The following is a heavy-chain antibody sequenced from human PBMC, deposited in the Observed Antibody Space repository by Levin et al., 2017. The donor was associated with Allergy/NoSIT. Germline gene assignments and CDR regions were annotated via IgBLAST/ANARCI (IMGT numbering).Heavy chain of an antibody. Sequence: SETLSLTCSVSGGSINSGVYSWSWIRQPPGRGLEWIGYIYQSGTIYYNPSLRSRVTISVDRSKNQFSLKLSSVTAADPAVYYCATSYYDVLTTYYDAFDIWGQGTMVTVSS. D-gene: IGHD3-9*01. J-gene: IGHJ3*02. CDR2: IYQSGTI. V-gene: IGHV4-30-2*01. CDR3: ATSYYDVLTTYYDAFDI. CDR1: GGSINSGVYS.